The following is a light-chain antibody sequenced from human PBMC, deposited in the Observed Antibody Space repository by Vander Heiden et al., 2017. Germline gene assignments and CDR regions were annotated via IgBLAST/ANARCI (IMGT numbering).Light chain of an antibody. Sequence: QSVLTQPPSVSAAPGQKVTISCSGSSIGSYSVSWFQQLPGTAPTLLIFENRKRPSGIPDRFSGAKSGTSATLIITGLQTGDEADFYCGTWDTRLSAYVFGSGTKVTVL. CDR1: SIGSYS. CDR2: ENR. J-gene: IGLJ1*01. V-gene: IGLV1-51*02. CDR3: GTWDTRLSAYV.